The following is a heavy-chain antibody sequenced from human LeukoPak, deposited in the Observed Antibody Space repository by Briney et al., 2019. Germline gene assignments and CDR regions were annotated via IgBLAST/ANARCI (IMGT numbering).Heavy chain of an antibody. V-gene: IGHV3-30*18. Sequence: GGSLRLSCAASGFTFSSYGMHWVRQAPGKGLEWVAVISYDGSNKYYADSVKGRFTISRDNSKNTLYLQMNSLRAEDTAVYYCVKDLQWSPFDYWGQGTLVTVSS. J-gene: IGHJ4*02. CDR1: GFTFSSYG. CDR2: ISYDGSNK. D-gene: IGHD2-15*01. CDR3: VKDLQWSPFDY.